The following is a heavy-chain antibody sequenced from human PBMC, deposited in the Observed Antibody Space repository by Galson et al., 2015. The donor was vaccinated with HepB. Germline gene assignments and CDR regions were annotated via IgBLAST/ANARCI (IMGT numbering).Heavy chain of an antibody. V-gene: IGHV3-23*01. Sequence: SLRLSCAASGFTFSSYAVSWVRQAPGKGLEWVSGISDSGGSTFYADSVKGRFTISRDNSKSTLYLQMNSLRAEDTAVYYCAKAIGYCGGGSCYYYYYYGMDVWGQGTTVTVSS. CDR2: ISDSGGST. J-gene: IGHJ6*02. CDR3: AKAIGYCGGGSCYYYYYYGMDV. CDR1: GFTFSSYA. D-gene: IGHD2-15*01.